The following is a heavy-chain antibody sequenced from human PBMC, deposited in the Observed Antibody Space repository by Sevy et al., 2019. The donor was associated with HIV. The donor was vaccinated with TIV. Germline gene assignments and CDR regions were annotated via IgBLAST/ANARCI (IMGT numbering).Heavy chain of an antibody. D-gene: IGHD1-26*01. CDR1: GFIFSNYN. CDR2: ISSSSGYI. Sequence: GGSLRLSCAASGFIFSNYNMKWVRQAPGKGLEWVSSISSSSGYIYYADSVKGRFTISRDNAKNSLYLQMNSLRAEDTAVYYCARSSGSYDGAFDIWGQGTMVTVSS. CDR3: ARSSGSYDGAFDI. V-gene: IGHV3-21*01. J-gene: IGHJ3*02.